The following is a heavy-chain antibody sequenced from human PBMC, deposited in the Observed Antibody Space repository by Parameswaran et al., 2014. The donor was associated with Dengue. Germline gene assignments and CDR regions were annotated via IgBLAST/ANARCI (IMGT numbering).Heavy chain of an antibody. J-gene: IGHJ6*02. CDR2: ISSSSSYI. CDR3: ARDWGYYYYYGMDV. D-gene: IGHD3-16*01. V-gene: IGHV3-21*01. Sequence: WIRQAPGKGLEWVSSISSSSSYIYYADSVKGRFTISRDNAKNSLYLQMNSLRAEDTAVYYCARDWGYYYYYGMDVWGQGTTVTVSS.